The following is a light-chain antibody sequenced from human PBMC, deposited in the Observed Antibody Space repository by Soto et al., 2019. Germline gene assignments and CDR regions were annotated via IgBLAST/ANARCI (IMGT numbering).Light chain of an antibody. J-gene: IGKJ3*01. CDR1: QSVSSDY. CDR2: GAS. V-gene: IGKV3-20*01. CDR3: QHNNKTPPSVT. Sequence: EIVLTQSPDTLSLSPGERATLSCRASQSVSSDYLGWYQQKPGLPPRLLIYGASRRATGIPERFSGSGSGTDFMLPISRLEPEYFEVYYCQHNNKTPPSVTFGPGTKLDIK.